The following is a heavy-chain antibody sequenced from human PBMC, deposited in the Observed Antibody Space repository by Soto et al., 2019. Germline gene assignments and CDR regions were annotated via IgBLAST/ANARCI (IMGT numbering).Heavy chain of an antibody. Sequence: VQVLESGGDLVQPGGSLRLSCAVSGFTFSSYAMNWVRQAPGKGLEWVSGLSGSSNNTYYADSVKGRFTVSRNNSNQTLYLQLNSLRADDTALYYCARDYDFWSGPVWGQGTTVTVSS. J-gene: IGHJ6*02. CDR2: LSGSSNNT. D-gene: IGHD3-3*01. CDR3: ARDYDFWSGPV. CDR1: GFTFSSYA. V-gene: IGHV3-23*01.